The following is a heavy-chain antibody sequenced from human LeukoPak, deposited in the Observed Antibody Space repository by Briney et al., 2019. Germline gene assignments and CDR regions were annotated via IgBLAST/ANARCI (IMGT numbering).Heavy chain of an antibody. CDR2: ISSSSSYI. CDR3: ARDLEDYGDLGFDY. J-gene: IGHJ4*02. Sequence: GGSLRLSCAASGFTFSSYSMNWVRQAPGKGLEWVSYISSSSSYIYYADSVKGRFTISRDNAKNSLYLQMNSLRAEDTAVYYCARDLEDYGDLGFDYWGQGTLVTVSS. CDR1: GFTFSSYS. D-gene: IGHD4-17*01. V-gene: IGHV3-21*01.